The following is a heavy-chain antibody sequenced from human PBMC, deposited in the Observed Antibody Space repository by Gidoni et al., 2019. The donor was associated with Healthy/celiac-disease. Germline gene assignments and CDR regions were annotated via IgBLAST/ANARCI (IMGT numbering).Heavy chain of an antibody. CDR2: ISYDGSNK. CDR1: GFTFSSYG. D-gene: IGHD4-17*01. V-gene: IGHV3-30*18. J-gene: IGHJ4*02. CDR3: AKDGAIYGDYDY. Sequence: QVQLVESGGGVVQPGRSLRLSCAASGFTFSSYGMHWVPQAPGKRLEWVAVISYDGSNKYYADSVKGRFTISRDNSKNTLYLQMNSLRAEDTAVYYCAKDGAIYGDYDYWGQGTLVTVSS.